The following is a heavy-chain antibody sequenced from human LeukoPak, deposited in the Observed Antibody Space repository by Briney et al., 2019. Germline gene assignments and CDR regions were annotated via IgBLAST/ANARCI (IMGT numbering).Heavy chain of an antibody. CDR1: GFIASSNY. Sequence: TGRSLRLSCVVSGFIASSNYMSWVRQAPGKGLEWISLIYSGGTTYYADSVMGRFTIFRDNSKTTLFLQMNSLKAEDTAVYYCATGGRSGVALEQWGQGTLVTVSS. D-gene: IGHD1/OR15-1a*01. V-gene: IGHV3-53*01. J-gene: IGHJ4*02. CDR2: IYSGGTT. CDR3: ATGGRSGVALEQ.